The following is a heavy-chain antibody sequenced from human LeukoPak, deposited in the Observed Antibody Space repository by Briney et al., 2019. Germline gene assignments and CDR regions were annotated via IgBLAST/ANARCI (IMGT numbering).Heavy chain of an antibody. J-gene: IGHJ3*02. Sequence: SETLSLTCTVSGGSISSYYWSWIRQPPGKGLEWIGYIYYSGSTNYNPSLKSRVTISVDTSKNQFSLKLSSVTAADTAVYYCARDLSERYFDWLDAFDIWGQGTMVTVSS. CDR3: ARDLSERYFDWLDAFDI. CDR2: IYYSGST. D-gene: IGHD3-9*01. V-gene: IGHV4-59*12. CDR1: GGSISSYY.